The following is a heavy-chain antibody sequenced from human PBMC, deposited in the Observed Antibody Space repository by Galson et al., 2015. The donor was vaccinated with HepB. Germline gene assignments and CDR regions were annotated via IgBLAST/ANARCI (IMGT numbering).Heavy chain of an antibody. V-gene: IGHV3-11*06. D-gene: IGHD6-13*01. CDR1: GFTFSDYY. CDR2: ISSSSSYT. CDR3: ASRIAAAGF. J-gene: IGHJ4*02. Sequence: SLRLSCAASGFTFSDYYMSWIRQAPGKGLEWVSYISSSSSYTNYADSVKGRFTISRDNAKNSLYLQMSSLRAEDTAVYYCASRIAAAGFWGQGTLVTVSS.